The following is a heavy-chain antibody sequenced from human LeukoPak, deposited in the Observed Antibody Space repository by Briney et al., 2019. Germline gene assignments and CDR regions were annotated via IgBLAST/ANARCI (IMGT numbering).Heavy chain of an antibody. V-gene: IGHV4-59*01. Sequence: SETLSLTCTVSGGSISSYYWPWIRQPPGKGLEWIGYIYNSVNTNSDPSLKSRVTISVDKSKNQFSLKLRSVTAADTAAYYCTRGLRAEYWGQGTLVTVSS. CDR2: IYNSVNT. CDR1: GGSISSYY. CDR3: TRGLRAEY. D-gene: IGHD4-17*01. J-gene: IGHJ4*02.